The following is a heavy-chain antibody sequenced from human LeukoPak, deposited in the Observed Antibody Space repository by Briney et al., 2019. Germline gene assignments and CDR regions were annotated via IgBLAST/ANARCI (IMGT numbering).Heavy chain of an antibody. V-gene: IGHV4-59*11. Sequence: SETLSLTCTVSGDSIGSHYWSWIRQPPGKGLEWVGYFFYVGSTTYNPSLKSRVTISVDTSKNQFSLKLNSVTASDTAVYYCARDYYDSRGEAFDIWGQGKMVTVSS. CDR2: FFYVGST. J-gene: IGHJ3*02. CDR3: ARDYYDSRGEAFDI. D-gene: IGHD3-22*01. CDR1: GDSIGSHY.